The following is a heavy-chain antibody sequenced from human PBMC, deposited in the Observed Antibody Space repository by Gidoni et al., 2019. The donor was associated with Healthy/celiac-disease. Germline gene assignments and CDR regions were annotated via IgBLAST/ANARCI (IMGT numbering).Heavy chain of an antibody. D-gene: IGHD4-17*01. J-gene: IGHJ1*01. V-gene: IGHV1-2*02. CDR2: INPNIGGT. CDR3: ARTTVTTLLSEYFQH. Sequence: QVQLVQSGAEVKKPGASVQVSCKASGYTFTGYYMHWVRQAPGQGLEWMGWINPNIGGTNYAQKFQGRVTMTRDTSISTAYMELSRLRSDDTAVYYCARTTVTTLLSEYFQHWGQGTLVTVSS. CDR1: GYTFTGYY.